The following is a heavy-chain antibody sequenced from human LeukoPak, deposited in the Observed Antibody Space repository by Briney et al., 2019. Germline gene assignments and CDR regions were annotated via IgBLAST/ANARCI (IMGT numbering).Heavy chain of an antibody. CDR2: ISNSGGST. V-gene: IGHV3-23*01. CDR1: GFPFKLYT. D-gene: IGHD1-1*01. Sequence: GGPLRLPCAASGFPFKLYTMYWVRQSPGKGLEWLSGISNSGGSTYYADSVKGRFTISRDNSKTTLYLQMNSLRAEDTALYYCAKGLEGESRLESSGQGTLV. J-gene: IGHJ4*02. CDR3: AKGLEGESRLES.